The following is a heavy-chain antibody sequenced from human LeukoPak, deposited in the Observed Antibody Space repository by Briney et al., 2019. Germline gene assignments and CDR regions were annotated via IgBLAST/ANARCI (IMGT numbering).Heavy chain of an antibody. CDR1: GGSISSGGYS. CDR2: IYHSGST. V-gene: IGHV4-30-2*01. CDR3: AAGGDSDLVFDY. J-gene: IGHJ4*02. D-gene: IGHD4-17*01. Sequence: PSETLSLTCGVSGGSISSGGYSWSWIRQPPGEGLEWIGYIYHSGSTYYNPSLKSRVTISVDRSKNQFSLKLNSVTAADTAVYYCAAGGDSDLVFDYWGQGTLVTASS.